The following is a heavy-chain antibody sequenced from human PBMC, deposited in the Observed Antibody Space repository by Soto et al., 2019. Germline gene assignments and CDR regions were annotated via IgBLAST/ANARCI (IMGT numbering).Heavy chain of an antibody. CDR2: IIWNSGDM. CDR1: GFIFNDYA. V-gene: IGHV3-9*01. Sequence: EVQLVESGGKLVQPGMSLRLSCVASGFIFNDYALHWVRQAPGKGLEWVSGIIWNSGDMGYADSVKGRFTISRDNAKNSLYLQMNSLRPEDTALYYCTKGLSMVRGLIPLDYWGQGTLVTVSS. D-gene: IGHD3-10*01. CDR3: TKGLSMVRGLIPLDY. J-gene: IGHJ4*02.